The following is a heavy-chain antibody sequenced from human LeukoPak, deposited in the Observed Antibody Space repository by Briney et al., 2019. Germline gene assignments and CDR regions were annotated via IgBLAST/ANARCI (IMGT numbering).Heavy chain of an antibody. V-gene: IGHV4-34*01. CDR3: AREHDCGDSRGFDY. J-gene: IGHJ4*02. CDR2: INHSGST. Sequence: SETLSLTCAVYGGSFSGYYWSWIRQPPGKGLEWIGEINHSGSTNYNPSLKSRVTISVDTSKNQFSLKLSSVTAADTAVYYCAREHDCGDSRGFDYWGQGTLVTVSS. CDR1: GGSFSGYY. D-gene: IGHD4-17*01.